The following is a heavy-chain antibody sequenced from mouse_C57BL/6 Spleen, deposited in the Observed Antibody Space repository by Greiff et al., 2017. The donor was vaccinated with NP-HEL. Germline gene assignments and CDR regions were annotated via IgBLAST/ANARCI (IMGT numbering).Heavy chain of an antibody. CDR2: INPSSGYT. CDR1: GYTFTSYT. V-gene: IGHV1-4*01. Sequence: QVQLQQSGAELARPGASVKMSCKASGYTFTSYTMHWVKQRPGQGLEWIGYINPSSGYTKYNQKFKDKATLTADKSSSTAYMQLSSLTSEDAAFYYCARPYDYDGYFDTWGQRTTLAASS. D-gene: IGHD2-4*01. CDR3: ARPYDYDGYFDT. J-gene: IGHJ2*01.